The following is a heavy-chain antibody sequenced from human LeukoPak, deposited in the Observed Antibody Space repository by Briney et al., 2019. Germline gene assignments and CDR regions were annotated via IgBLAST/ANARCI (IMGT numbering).Heavy chain of an antibody. J-gene: IGHJ4*02. CDR1: GGSISSSSYY. CDR3: ARQSDGAGGPEVTRDY. D-gene: IGHD2-21*02. V-gene: IGHV4-39*01. CDR2: IYYSGST. Sequence: PSETLSLTCTVSGGSISSSSYYWGWIRQPPGKGLEWIGSIYYSGSTYYNPSLKSRVTISVDTSKNQFSLKLSSVTAADTAVYYCARQSDGAGGPEVTRDYWGQGALVTVSS.